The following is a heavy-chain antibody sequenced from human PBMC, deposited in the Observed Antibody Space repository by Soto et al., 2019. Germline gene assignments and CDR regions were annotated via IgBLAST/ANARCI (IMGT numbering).Heavy chain of an antibody. J-gene: IGHJ5*02. Sequence: ASGKVSCKASGYTFTSYGISWVRQAPGQGLEWMGWISAYNGNTNYAQRLQGRVTMTTDTSTSTAYMELRSLRSDDTAVYYCARGTGYSYGLYNWFDPWGQGTLVTVSS. CDR2: ISAYNGNT. D-gene: IGHD5-18*01. V-gene: IGHV1-18*01. CDR1: GYTFTSYG. CDR3: ARGTGYSYGLYNWFDP.